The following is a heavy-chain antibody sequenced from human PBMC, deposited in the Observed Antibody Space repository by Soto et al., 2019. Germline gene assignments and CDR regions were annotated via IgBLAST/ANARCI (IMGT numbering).Heavy chain of an antibody. CDR2: INPNSGGT. J-gene: IGHJ4*02. V-gene: IGHV1-2*02. CDR3: ARDRISSRPVYFDS. D-gene: IGHD6-6*01. Sequence: ASVKVSCKASGYTFTGYYMHWLRQAPGQGLEWMGWINPNSGGTNYAQKFQGRVTMTRDTSISTAYMELSRLRSDDTAVYYCARDRISSRPVYFDSWGQGILVTVSS. CDR1: GYTFTGYY.